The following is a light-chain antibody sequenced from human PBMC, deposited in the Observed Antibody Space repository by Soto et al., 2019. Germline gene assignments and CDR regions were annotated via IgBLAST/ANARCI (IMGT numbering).Light chain of an antibody. CDR3: QQYNTYPLT. CDR1: QSISTW. Sequence: DIQMTQSPSTLSASVGDRDTITCRASQSISTWLAWYQQKAGKAPKLLIYKASSLEGGVPSRFSGSGSGTEFNITISSLQPDDFATYYCQQYNTYPLTFGGGTKVDIK. J-gene: IGKJ4*01. CDR2: KAS. V-gene: IGKV1-5*03.